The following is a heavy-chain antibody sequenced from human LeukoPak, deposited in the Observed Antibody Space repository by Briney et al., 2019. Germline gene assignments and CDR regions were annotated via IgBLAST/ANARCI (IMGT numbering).Heavy chain of an antibody. V-gene: IGHV1-2*02. CDR2: INPNSGGT. J-gene: IGHJ6*02. Sequence: VASVKVSCKASGYTFTGYYMHWVRQAPGQGLEWMGWINPNSGGTNYAQKFQGRVTMTRDTSISTAYMELSRLRSDDTAVYYCARMYYYGSGSCYDYYYYYGMDVWGQGTTVTVSS. CDR3: ARMYYYGSGSCYDYYYYYGMDV. CDR1: GYTFTGYY. D-gene: IGHD3-10*01.